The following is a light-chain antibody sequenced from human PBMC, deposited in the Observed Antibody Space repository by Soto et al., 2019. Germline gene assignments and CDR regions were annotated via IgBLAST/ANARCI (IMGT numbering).Light chain of an antibody. CDR1: QSVTTSY. Sequence: EIVLTQSPGTLSLSPGERATLSCRTSQSVTTSYLAWYQQKPGQAPRILIYGTSIRATGVPDRFSGSGSATDVTITISRLEPEDFAVYYCHQYGDSPQTFGQGTKVEI. V-gene: IGKV3-20*01. CDR3: HQYGDSPQT. J-gene: IGKJ1*01. CDR2: GTS.